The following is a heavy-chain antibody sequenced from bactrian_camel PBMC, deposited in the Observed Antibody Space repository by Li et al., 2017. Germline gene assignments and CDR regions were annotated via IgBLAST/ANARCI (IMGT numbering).Heavy chain of an antibody. CDR2: IDTGDGHT. V-gene: IGHV3S1*01. CDR3: AADTYCHSIMDFSVRGVAW. J-gene: IGHJ4*01. D-gene: IGHD3*01. CDR1: GFDFADTC. Sequence: HVQLVESGGGSVQTGGSLRLSCAASGFDFADTCMGWFRQVPGQAREGVATIDTGDGHTYYGDFVKGRFAISLDSTKNTVHLQMNSLNPGDTAMYYWAADTYCHSIMDFSVRGVAWWGQGTQVTVSS.